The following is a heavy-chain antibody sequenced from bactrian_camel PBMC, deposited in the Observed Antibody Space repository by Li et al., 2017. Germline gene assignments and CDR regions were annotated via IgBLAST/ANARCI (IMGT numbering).Heavy chain of an antibody. Sequence: VQLVESGGGSVQAGGSLRLSRAASRYTGMIYYMGWFRQAPGKEREGVAAITANGRTTYADSVKGRFTISRDNAKDMLYLQMNSLKPEDTAMYYCAADPPSSWNSEPCKIYEYFYWGQGTQVTVS. V-gene: IGHV3S53*01. CDR3: AADPPSSWNSEPCKIYEYFY. CDR1: RYTGMIYY. D-gene: IGHD4*01. CDR2: ITANGRT. J-gene: IGHJ4*01.